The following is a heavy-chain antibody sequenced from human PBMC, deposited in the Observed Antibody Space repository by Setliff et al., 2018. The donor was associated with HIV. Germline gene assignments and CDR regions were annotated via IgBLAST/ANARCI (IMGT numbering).Heavy chain of an antibody. V-gene: IGHV3-7*01. D-gene: IGHD3-10*01. Sequence: PGGSLRLSCAASGFTFSSYWMSWVRQAPGKGLEWVANIEQDGSGEYYVGSVKGRFTISRDNAKNSLYLQMNSLRAEDTAVYYCARVRHRGYYYGSGSFDYWGLGTLVTV. J-gene: IGHJ4*02. CDR1: GFTFSSYW. CDR3: ARVRHRGYYYGSGSFDY. CDR2: IEQDGSGE.